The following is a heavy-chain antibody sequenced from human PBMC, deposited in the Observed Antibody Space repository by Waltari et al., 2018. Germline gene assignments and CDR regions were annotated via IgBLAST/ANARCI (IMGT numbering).Heavy chain of an antibody. J-gene: IGHJ4*02. Sequence: QVQLVQSGAEVKKPGASVNISCTASGYTFANFHIHWVRQAPGHGLEWMGKINPSGGSAGYPQKFQGRITMTREMSTGTVYMELSSLTYEDTAVYFCARVAHGPYYFDSWGQGTLVTVSS. CDR3: ARVAHGPYYFDS. CDR1: GYTFANFH. V-gene: IGHV1-46*01. CDR2: INPSGGSA.